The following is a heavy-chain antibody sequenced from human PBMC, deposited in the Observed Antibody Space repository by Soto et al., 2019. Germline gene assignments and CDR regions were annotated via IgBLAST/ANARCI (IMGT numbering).Heavy chain of an antibody. J-gene: IGHJ3*02. CDR2: IRSKAYGGTT. Sequence: GGSLRLSCTASGFTFGDYAMSWVRQAPGKGLEWVGFIRSKAYGGTTEYAASVKGRFTISRDDSKSIAYQQMNSLKTEDTAVYYCTRDRNYDYVWVSHRPEGAFDIWGQGTMVTVSS. CDR1: GFTFGDYA. D-gene: IGHD3-16*02. CDR3: TRDRNYDYVWVSHRPEGAFDI. V-gene: IGHV3-49*04.